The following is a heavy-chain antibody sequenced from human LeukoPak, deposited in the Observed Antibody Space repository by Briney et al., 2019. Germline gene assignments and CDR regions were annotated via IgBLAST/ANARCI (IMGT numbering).Heavy chain of an antibody. V-gene: IGHV3-23*01. CDR2: ISGSGGST. CDR3: ATFDSGSYYFDY. J-gene: IGHJ4*02. Sequence: PGRSLRLSCAASGFTFDDYAMHWVRQAPGKGLEWVSAISGSGGSTYYADSVKGRFTISRDNSKNTLYLQMNSLRAEDTAVYYCATFDSGSYYFDYWGQGTLVTVSS. D-gene: IGHD1-26*01. CDR1: GFTFDDYA.